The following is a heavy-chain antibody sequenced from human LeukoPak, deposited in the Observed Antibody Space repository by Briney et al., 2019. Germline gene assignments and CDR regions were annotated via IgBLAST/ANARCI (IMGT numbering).Heavy chain of an antibody. V-gene: IGHV3-7*04. CDR2: IKPDGSEK. J-gene: IGHJ6*02. D-gene: IGHD2-15*01. CDR1: GFTFSTYW. CDR3: ARFGVAYGVDV. Sequence: GGSLSLSCAASGFTFSTYWMSWVRQAPGKGLEWVANIKPDGSEKDYVDSLKGRFTISRDNAKNSLYLQVNSLRAEDTAVYYCARFGVAYGVDVWGQGTTVTVSS.